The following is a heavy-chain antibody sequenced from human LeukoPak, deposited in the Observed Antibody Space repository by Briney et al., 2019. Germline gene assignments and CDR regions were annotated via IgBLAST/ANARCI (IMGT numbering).Heavy chain of an antibody. J-gene: IGHJ6*03. CDR2: INWNGGST. CDR3: ARVIVGATKDYYYSYYMDV. V-gene: IGHV3-20*04. Sequence: PGGSLRLSCAASGFTFDDYGMSWVRHTPGKGLEWVSGINWNGGSTVYADSVKGRFTISRDNAQNSLYLQMNSLRAEDTALYYCARVIVGATKDYYYSYYMDVWGKGTTVTVSS. D-gene: IGHD1-26*01. CDR1: GFTFDDYG.